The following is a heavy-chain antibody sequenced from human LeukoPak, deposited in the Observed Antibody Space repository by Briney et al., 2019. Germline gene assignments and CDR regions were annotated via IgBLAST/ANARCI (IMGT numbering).Heavy chain of an antibody. Sequence: SETLSLTCAVYGGSFSNYYWSWIRQPPGKGLEWLGEIKHRGNTNYNPSLKSRVTISVDTSKNQFSLKLNSVTAADTAVYYCARQLVGSTTPDYGGQGILVTVSS. CDR3: ARQLVGSTTPDY. J-gene: IGHJ4*02. CDR1: GGSFSNYY. CDR2: IKHRGNT. D-gene: IGHD1-26*01. V-gene: IGHV4-34*01.